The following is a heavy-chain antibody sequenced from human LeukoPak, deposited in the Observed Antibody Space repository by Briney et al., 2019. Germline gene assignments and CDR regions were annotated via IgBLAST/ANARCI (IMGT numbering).Heavy chain of an antibody. CDR2: IYYSGST. Sequence: SETLSLTCTVSGGSISGSSYYWGWIRQPPGKGLEWIGSIYYSGSTYYNPSLKSRVTISVDRSKNQFSLKLSSVTAADTAAYYCARADGDTGAFDIWGQGTMVTVSS. V-gene: IGHV4-39*07. D-gene: IGHD4-17*01. CDR1: GGSISGSSYY. CDR3: ARADGDTGAFDI. J-gene: IGHJ3*02.